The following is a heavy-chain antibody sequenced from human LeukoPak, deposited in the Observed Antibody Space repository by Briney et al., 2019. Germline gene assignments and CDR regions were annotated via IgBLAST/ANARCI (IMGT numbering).Heavy chain of an antibody. J-gene: IGHJ5*02. CDR1: IDSFSNYH. V-gene: IGHV4-34*01. D-gene: IGHD1-26*01. CDR3: ARGQGATVPQVGKNWFDP. Sequence: SETLSLTCAVYIDSFSNYHWNWIWQTPAKGMEWIGEVNESGGTNISPSLRSRVILSVDTSKNQFSLKLISVTVADTAIYYCARGQGATVPQVGKNWFDPWGQGTRVTVSS. CDR2: VNESGGT.